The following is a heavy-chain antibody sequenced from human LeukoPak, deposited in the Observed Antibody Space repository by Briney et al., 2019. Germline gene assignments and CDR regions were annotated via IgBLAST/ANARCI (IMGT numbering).Heavy chain of an antibody. J-gene: IGHJ6*02. CDR3: ARDYDFRSGYYYYYGMDV. CDR2: ISAYNGNT. D-gene: IGHD3-3*01. CDR1: GYTFTSYG. V-gene: IGHV1-18*01. Sequence: GASVKVSCKASGYTFTSYGISWVRQAPGQGLEWMGWISAYNGNTNYAQKLQGRVTMTTDTSTSTAYMELRSLRSDDTAVYYCARDYDFRSGYYYYYGMDVWGQGTTVTVSS.